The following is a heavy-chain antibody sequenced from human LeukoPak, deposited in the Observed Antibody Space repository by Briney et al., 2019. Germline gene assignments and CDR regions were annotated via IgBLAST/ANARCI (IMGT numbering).Heavy chain of an antibody. CDR3: ARGRSGWYKSSSVFDY. V-gene: IGHV4-34*01. Sequence: SETLSLTCAVYGGSFSGYYWGWIRQPPGKGLEWIGEINHSGSTNYNPSLKSRVTISVDTSKNQFSLKLSSVTAADTAVYYCARGRSGWYKSSSVFDYWGQGTLVTVSS. D-gene: IGHD6-19*01. CDR2: INHSGST. J-gene: IGHJ4*02. CDR1: GGSFSGYY.